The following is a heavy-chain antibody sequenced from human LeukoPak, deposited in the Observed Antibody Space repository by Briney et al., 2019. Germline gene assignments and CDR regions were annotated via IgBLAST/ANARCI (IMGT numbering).Heavy chain of an antibody. CDR3: ARPCCYDTSGYCPGFDY. V-gene: IGHV3-74*01. CDR1: GFTFSSHW. CDR2: INSDGSST. Sequence: GGSLRLSCAASGFTFSSHWMHWVRQVPGKGLEWVSRINSDGSSTYYADSVNGRFTISRDNAKNTLYLQMNSLSAEDTAVYYCARPCCYDTSGYCPGFDYWGQGTLVIVSS. J-gene: IGHJ4*02. D-gene: IGHD3-22*01.